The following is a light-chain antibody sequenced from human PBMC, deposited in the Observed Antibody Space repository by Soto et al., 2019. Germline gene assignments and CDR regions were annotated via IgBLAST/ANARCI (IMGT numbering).Light chain of an antibody. CDR3: QQYNNWPIT. J-gene: IGKJ5*01. CDR1: QNILSN. CDR2: GAS. Sequence: EIVMTQSPATLSVSPGERATLSCRASQNILSNLAWYQQTPGQAPRLLIYGASTRATGIPARFSGIGSWTEFTLTISSLQSEDFEIYYCQQYNNWPITFGQGTRLEIK. V-gene: IGKV3-15*01.